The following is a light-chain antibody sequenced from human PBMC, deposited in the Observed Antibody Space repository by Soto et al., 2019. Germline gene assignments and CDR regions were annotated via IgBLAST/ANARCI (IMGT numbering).Light chain of an antibody. CDR2: EVS. CDR3: SSYAGSNKRV. V-gene: IGLV2-8*01. CDR1: SSDIGGYDY. J-gene: IGLJ3*02. Sequence: QSALTQPPSASGSPGQSVTISCTGTSSDIGGYDYVSWYQQHPGKAPKVMIYEVSNRPSGVPDRFSGSKSGNTASLTVSGLQAEDEADYYCSSYAGSNKRVFGGGTMVTVL.